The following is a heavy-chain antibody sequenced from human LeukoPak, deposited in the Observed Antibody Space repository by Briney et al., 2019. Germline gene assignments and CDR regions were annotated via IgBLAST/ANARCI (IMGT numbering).Heavy chain of an antibody. D-gene: IGHD5-18*01. V-gene: IGHV4-59*01. J-gene: IGHJ4*02. CDR1: GGSISSYY. Sequence: PSETLSLTCTVSGGSISSYYWSWIRQPPGKGLEWIGYIYYSGSTNYNPSLKSRVAISVDTSKNQFSLKLSSVTAADTAVYYCARTPNSYGYFDYWGQGTLVTVSS. CDR2: IYYSGST. CDR3: ARTPNSYGYFDY.